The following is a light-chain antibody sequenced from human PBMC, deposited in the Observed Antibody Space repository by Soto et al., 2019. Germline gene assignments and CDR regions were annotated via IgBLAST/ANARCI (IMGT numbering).Light chain of an antibody. Sequence: QSVLTQPRSVSGSPGQSVTISCTGTSSDVGRYDYVSWYQQHPGKAPKLIIYDVSERPSGVPDRFSGSKFGNTASLTISGLQAEDDADYSCCSFSGSYTYVFGTGTKVTVL. CDR2: DVS. V-gene: IGLV2-11*01. CDR3: CSFSGSYTYV. CDR1: SSDVGRYDY. J-gene: IGLJ1*01.